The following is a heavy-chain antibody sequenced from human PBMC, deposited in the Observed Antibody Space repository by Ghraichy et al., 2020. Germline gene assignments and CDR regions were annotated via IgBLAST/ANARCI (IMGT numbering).Heavy chain of an antibody. Sequence: ASVKVSCKIGRANVSTPVMNWDLEGPVLVPERMGWMNPNSGNTGYSPKFEGRVTMTKDTSINTAYLELSGLTPDDTAVYYCARMTAYHDHWGRGTLVTVSS. J-gene: IGHJ4*02. CDR3: ARMTAYHDH. CDR1: RANVSTPV. V-gene: IGHV1-8*01. D-gene: IGHD2-21*02. CDR2: MNPNSGNT.